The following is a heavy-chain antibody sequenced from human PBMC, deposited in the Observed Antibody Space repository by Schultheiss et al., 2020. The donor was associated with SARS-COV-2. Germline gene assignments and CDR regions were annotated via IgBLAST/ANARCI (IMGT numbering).Heavy chain of an antibody. V-gene: IGHV1-46*01. CDR1: GYTFTGYY. Sequence: GESLKISCKASGYTFTGYYMHWVRQAPGQGLEWMGWINPSGESTSYAQKFQDRVTMTWDTSTSTVYMELSSLRSEDTAVYYCARDQGEMATKDAFDIWGQGTMVTVSS. D-gene: IGHD5-24*01. CDR2: INPSGEST. J-gene: IGHJ3*02. CDR3: ARDQGEMATKDAFDI.